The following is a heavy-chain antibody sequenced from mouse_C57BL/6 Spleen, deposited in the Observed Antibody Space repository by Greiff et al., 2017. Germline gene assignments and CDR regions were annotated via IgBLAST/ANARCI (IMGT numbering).Heavy chain of an antibody. CDR1: GYTFTSYW. Sequence: VQLQQSGAELAKPGASVKLSCKASGYTFTSYWMHWVKQRPGQGLEWIGYINPSSGYTKYNQKFKDKATLTADKSSSTAYMQLRSLTYEDSAVYYCAPLYYDYDGGFAYWGQGTLVTVSA. CDR3: APLYYDYDGGFAY. V-gene: IGHV1-7*01. J-gene: IGHJ3*01. D-gene: IGHD2-4*01. CDR2: INPSSGYT.